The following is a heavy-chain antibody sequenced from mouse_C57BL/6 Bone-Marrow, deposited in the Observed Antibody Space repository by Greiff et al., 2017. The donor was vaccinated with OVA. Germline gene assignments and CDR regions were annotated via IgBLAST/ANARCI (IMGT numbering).Heavy chain of an antibody. V-gene: IGHV2-6*03. CDR2: IWSDGST. CDR1: GFSLTNYG. CDR3: ARLEGGSWFAY. J-gene: IGHJ3*01. Sequence: VQLVESGPGLVAPSQSLSITCTVSGFSLTNYGLHWLRQPPGKGLEWLVVIWSDGSTTYNLALKSRLSISKDNSKSQVFVKMNRLQTDDTAMYYCARLEGGSWFAYWGQGTLVTVSA.